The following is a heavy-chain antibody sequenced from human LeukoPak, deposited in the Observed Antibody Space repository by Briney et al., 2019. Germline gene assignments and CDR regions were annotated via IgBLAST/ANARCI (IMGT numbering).Heavy chain of an antibody. CDR3: ARVGAGPIFGVVTEDNPFDY. J-gene: IGHJ4*02. Sequence: ASVKVSCKASGGTFSSYAISWVRQAPGQGLEWMGGIIPIFGTANYAQKFQGRVTITADESTSTAYMELSSLRSEDTAVYYCARVGAGPIFGVVTEDNPFDYWGQGTLVTVSS. V-gene: IGHV1-69*13. CDR1: GGTFSSYA. D-gene: IGHD3-3*01. CDR2: IIPIFGTA.